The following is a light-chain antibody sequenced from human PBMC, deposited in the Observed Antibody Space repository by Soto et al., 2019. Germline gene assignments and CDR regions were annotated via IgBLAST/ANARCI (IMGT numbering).Light chain of an antibody. CDR1: SSNIGAGYD. CDR2: GNS. CDR3: QSYDSSLSVV. V-gene: IGLV1-40*01. J-gene: IGLJ2*01. Sequence: LTQPPSVSGAPGQRVTISCTGSSSNIGAGYDVHWYQQLPGTAPKLLIYGNSNRPSGVPDRFSGSKSGTSASLAITGLQAEDEADYYCQSYDSSLSVVFGGGTKLTVL.